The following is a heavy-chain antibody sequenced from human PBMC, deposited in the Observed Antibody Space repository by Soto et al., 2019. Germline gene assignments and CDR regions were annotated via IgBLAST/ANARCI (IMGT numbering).Heavy chain of an antibody. CDR1: GYSFTIYW. J-gene: IGHJ4*02. V-gene: IGHV5-10-1*01. CDR2: IDPSDSYT. Sequence: PGESLKISCKGSGYSFTIYWISWVRQMPGKGLEWMGRIDPSDSYTNYSPSFQGHVTISADKSISTAYLQWSSLKASDTAMYYCARWVEYYYDSSAPDYWGQGTLVTVSS. D-gene: IGHD3-22*01. CDR3: ARWVEYYYDSSAPDY.